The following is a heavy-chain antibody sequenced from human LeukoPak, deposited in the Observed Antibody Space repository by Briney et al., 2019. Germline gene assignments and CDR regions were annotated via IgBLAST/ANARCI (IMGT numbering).Heavy chain of an antibody. V-gene: IGHV1-2*02. Sequence: ASVKVSCKASGYTFTGYYMHWVRQAPGQGLEWMGWINPNSGSTNYAQKFRGRVTMTRATSISTTYMELSSLRSDDTAVYYCARGATYQLLYDFDYWGQGTLVTVSS. CDR1: GYTFTGYY. J-gene: IGHJ4*02. CDR2: INPNSGST. D-gene: IGHD2-2*02. CDR3: ARGATYQLLYDFDY.